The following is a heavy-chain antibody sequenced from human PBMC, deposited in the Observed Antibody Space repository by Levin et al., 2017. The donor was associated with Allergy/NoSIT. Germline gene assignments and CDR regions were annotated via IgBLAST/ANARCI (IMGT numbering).Heavy chain of an antibody. CDR2: ISWNCGSI. V-gene: IGHV3-9*01. J-gene: IGHJ3*02. CDR1: GFTFDDYA. CDR3: ARDNIGLPDAFDI. D-gene: IGHD3-10*01. Sequence: SCAASGFTFDDYAMHWVRQAPGKGLEWVSGISWNCGSIGYADSVKGRFTISRDNAKNSLYLQMNSLRTEDTALYYCARDNIGLPDAFDIWGQGTMVIVSS.